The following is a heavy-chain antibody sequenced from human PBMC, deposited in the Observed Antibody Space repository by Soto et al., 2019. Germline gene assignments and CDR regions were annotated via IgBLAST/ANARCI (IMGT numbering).Heavy chain of an antibody. J-gene: IGHJ6*02. CDR2: IYYSGST. CDR1: GGSISSYY. V-gene: IGHV4-59*01. D-gene: IGHD3-22*01. CDR3: ARERRYYDSSGYLGLYYYYYYGMDV. Sequence: SETLSLTCTVSGGSISSYYWSWIRQPPGKGLEWIGYIYYSGSTNYSPSLKSRGTISVDTSRNQFSLKLSSVTAADTAVEYCARERRYYDSSGYLGLYYYYYYGMDVWGQGTTVTVSS.